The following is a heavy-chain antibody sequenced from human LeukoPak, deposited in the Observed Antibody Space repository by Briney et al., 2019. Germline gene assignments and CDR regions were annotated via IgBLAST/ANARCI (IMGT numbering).Heavy chain of an antibody. CDR1: GGSISSYY. Sequence: SETLSLACTVSGGSISSYYWSWIRQPPGGGLEWIGYIYYSGSTNYNPSLKRRVTISLDTSKSQFSLKLRSVTAADTAVYYCARSGLDSRYYFGMDVWGQGTTVTVSS. V-gene: IGHV4-59*01. CDR2: IYYSGST. J-gene: IGHJ6*02. D-gene: IGHD5-12*01. CDR3: ARSGLDSRYYFGMDV.